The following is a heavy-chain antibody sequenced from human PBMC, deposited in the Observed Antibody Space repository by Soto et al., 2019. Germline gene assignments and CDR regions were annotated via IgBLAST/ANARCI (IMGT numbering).Heavy chain of an antibody. V-gene: IGHV1-8*01. J-gene: IGHJ4*02. D-gene: IGHD7-27*01. CDR1: GYTFTSYD. Sequence: QVQLVQSGAEVKKPGASVKVSCKAAGYTFTSYDINWVRQATGQDFEWMGWMNPNSGNTAYAQKFQGRVTXTXXTSKSTAFMELSSLTSEDTAVYYCARGPRNWGVDYWGQGTLVTVSS. CDR3: ARGPRNWGVDY. CDR2: MNPNSGNT.